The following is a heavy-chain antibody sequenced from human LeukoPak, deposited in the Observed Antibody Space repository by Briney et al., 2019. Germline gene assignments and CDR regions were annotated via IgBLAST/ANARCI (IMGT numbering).Heavy chain of an antibody. J-gene: IGHJ4*02. V-gene: IGHV3-30*19. CDR3: ASTPNGVAAIYFDY. CDR2: ISYDGSNK. D-gene: IGHD2-15*01. Sequence: GGSLRLSCAASGFTFSSYGMHWVRQAPGKGLEWVAVISYDGSNKYYADSVKGRFTISRDNAKNTLYLQMNSLRAGDTAVYYCASTPNGVAAIYFDYWGQGTLVTVSS. CDR1: GFTFSSYG.